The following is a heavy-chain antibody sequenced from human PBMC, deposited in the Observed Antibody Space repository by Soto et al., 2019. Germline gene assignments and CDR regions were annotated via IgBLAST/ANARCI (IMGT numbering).Heavy chain of an antibody. Sequence: GGSLRLSCAASGFTFSSYAMSWVRQAPGKGLEWVSAISGSGGSTYYADSVKGRFTISRDNSKNTLYLQMNSLRAEDTAVYYCAKDPSYIWGSYRRYYFDYWGQGTLVTVSS. V-gene: IGHV3-23*01. CDR2: ISGSGGST. CDR1: GFTFSSYA. CDR3: AKDPSYIWGSYRRYYFDY. D-gene: IGHD3-16*02. J-gene: IGHJ4*02.